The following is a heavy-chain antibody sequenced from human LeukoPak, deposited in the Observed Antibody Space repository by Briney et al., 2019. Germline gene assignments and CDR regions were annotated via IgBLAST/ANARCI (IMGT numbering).Heavy chain of an antibody. Sequence: ASVKVSCKASGGTFSSYGISWVRQAPGQGLEWMGWISAYNGNTNYAQKLQGRVTMTTDTSTSTAYMELRSLRSDDTAVYYCARVLRGLECSHWGQGTLVTVSS. J-gene: IGHJ4*02. CDR1: GGTFSSYG. CDR3: ARVLRGLECSH. CDR2: ISAYNGNT. D-gene: IGHD3-3*01. V-gene: IGHV1-18*01.